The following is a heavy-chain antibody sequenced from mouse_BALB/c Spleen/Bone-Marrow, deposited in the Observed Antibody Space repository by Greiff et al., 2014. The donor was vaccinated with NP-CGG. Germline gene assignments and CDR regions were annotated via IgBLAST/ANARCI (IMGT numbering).Heavy chain of an antibody. CDR3: ATYYYGSSWGFAY. CDR2: IDPANGNT. Sequence: VQLKESGAELVKPGASVKLSCTASGFNIKDTYMPWVKQRPEQGLGWVGRIDPANGNTKYDPKFQGKATITADTSSNTAYLQLSSLTSEDTAVYYCATYYYGSSWGFAYWGQGTLVTVSA. D-gene: IGHD1-1*01. J-gene: IGHJ3*01. CDR1: GFNIKDTY. V-gene: IGHV14-3*02.